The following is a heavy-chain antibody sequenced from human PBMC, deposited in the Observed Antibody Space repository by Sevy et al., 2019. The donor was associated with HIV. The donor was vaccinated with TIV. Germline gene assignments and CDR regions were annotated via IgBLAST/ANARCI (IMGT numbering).Heavy chain of an antibody. J-gene: IGHJ6*03. CDR3: ARGHYYGSGNYDYYYYYMDV. D-gene: IGHD3-10*01. CDR2: INHSGST. CDR1: GGSFSGYY. V-gene: IGHV4-34*01. Sequence: SETLSLTCAVYGGSFSGYYWSWIRQPPGKGLEWIGEINHSGSTNYNPSLKSRVTISVDTSKNQFSLKLSSVTAADTAVYYCARGHYYGSGNYDYYYYYMDVWGKGTTVTVSS.